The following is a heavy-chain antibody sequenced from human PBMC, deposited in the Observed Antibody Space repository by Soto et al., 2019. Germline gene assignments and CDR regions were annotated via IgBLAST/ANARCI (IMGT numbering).Heavy chain of an antibody. J-gene: IGHJ4*02. CDR3: ARTENVGYYTY. V-gene: IGHV4-38-2*01. CDR1: GDSISSGYY. CDR2: IYHSGTT. Sequence: WETLSLTCAVSGDSISSGYYWAWIRQPPVKGLEWIGSIYHSGTTYYNPSLKSRVTISVDTSKNQFSLKLSSVTAADSAVYYYARTENVGYYTYFGQRTLVTLSS. D-gene: IGHD3-3*01.